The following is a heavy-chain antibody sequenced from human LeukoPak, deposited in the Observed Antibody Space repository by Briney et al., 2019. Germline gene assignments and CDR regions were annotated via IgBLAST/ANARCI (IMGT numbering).Heavy chain of an antibody. D-gene: IGHD3-10*01. Sequence: ASVKVSCKASGYTFTSYYMHWVRQAPGQGLEWMGIINPSGGSTSYAQKFQGRVTMTRDTSTSTAYMELSSLRSEDTAVYYCARAATTPNYYGSGSYYYWGQGTLVTVSS. CDR3: ARAATTPNYYGSGSYYY. CDR1: GYTFTSYY. J-gene: IGHJ4*02. V-gene: IGHV1-46*01. CDR2: INPSGGST.